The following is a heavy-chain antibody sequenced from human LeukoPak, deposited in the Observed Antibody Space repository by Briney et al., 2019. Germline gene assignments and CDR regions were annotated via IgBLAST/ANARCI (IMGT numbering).Heavy chain of an antibody. CDR3: ARETSGYAYFDY. D-gene: IGHD3-22*01. Sequence: AGGSLRLSCAASGFTVSSNYMSWVRQAPGKGLEWVSVIHSSGTTNYADSVKGRFIISRDNSKNTLYVQMNSLTAEDTAVYYCARETSGYAYFDYWGQGTLVTVSS. CDR2: IHSSGTT. J-gene: IGHJ4*02. CDR1: GFTVSSNY. V-gene: IGHV3-53*01.